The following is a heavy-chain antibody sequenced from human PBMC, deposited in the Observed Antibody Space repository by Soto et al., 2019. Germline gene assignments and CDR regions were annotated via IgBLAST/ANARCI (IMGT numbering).Heavy chain of an antibody. CDR3: AREYHYYDSSGYLAY. CDR1: GVTFSSYA. D-gene: IGHD3-22*01. J-gene: IGHJ4*02. Sequence: SVKVSCKASGVTFSSYAISWVRQAPLQVLEWMVGIIPIFGTANYAQKFQGRVTITADESTSTAYMELSSLRSEDTAVYYCAREYHYYDSSGYLAYWAQGTMVTVSS. V-gene: IGHV1-69*13. CDR2: IIPIFGTA.